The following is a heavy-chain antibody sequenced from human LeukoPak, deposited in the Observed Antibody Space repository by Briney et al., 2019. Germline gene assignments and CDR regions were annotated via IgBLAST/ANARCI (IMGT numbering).Heavy chain of an antibody. V-gene: IGHV3-66*01. CDR3: ARDKVYYYDSSGYSYYWYFDL. Sequence: GGSLRLSCAASGFTVSSNYMSWVRQAPGKGLEWVSVIYTGGSTYYADSVKGRFTTSRDNSKNTLYLQMNSLRAEDTAVYYCARDKVYYYDSSGYSYYWYFDLWGRGTLVTVSS. CDR1: GFTVSSNY. D-gene: IGHD3-22*01. J-gene: IGHJ2*01. CDR2: IYTGGST.